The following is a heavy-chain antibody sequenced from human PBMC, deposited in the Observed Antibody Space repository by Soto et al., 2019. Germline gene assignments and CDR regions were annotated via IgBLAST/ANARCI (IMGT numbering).Heavy chain of an antibody. J-gene: IGHJ6*02. CDR3: ARISARGAGTHSYYGMDL. CDR1: GGTFSSYA. CDR2: IIPIFGTA. D-gene: IGHD6-6*01. Sequence: QVQLVQSGAEVKKPGSSVKVSCKASGGTFSSYAISWVRQAPGQGLEWMGGIIPIFGTANYAQKFQGRVTITTYESTRRAYVVLSSLRSEDTAVYYCARISARGAGTHSYYGMDLCGQGNTDTVSS. V-gene: IGHV1-69*01.